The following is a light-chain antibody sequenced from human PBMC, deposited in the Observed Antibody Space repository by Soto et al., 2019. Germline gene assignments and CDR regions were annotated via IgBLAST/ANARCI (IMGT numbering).Light chain of an antibody. CDR2: EVS. CDR1: SSDVGAYNY. Sequence: QSALTQPPSASGSPGQSVTISCTGTSSDVGAYNYVSWYQQQPGKAPKLMIYEVSKRPSGVPDRLSGSKSGNTASLTVSGLQAEDEADYYCSSFAGSNNYVFGTGTKVTVL. J-gene: IGLJ1*01. CDR3: SSFAGSNNYV. V-gene: IGLV2-8*01.